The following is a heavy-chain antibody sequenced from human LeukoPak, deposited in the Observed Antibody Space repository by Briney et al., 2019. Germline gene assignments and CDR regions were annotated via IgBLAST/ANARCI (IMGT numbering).Heavy chain of an antibody. J-gene: IGHJ3*02. D-gene: IGHD6-19*01. CDR1: GFTVNSNY. Sequence: GGSLRLSCAASGFTVNSNYIHWVRQAPGKGLEWVSVIYSGGSTYYADSVKGRFTISRDNSKNTLYLQMNSLRAEDTAVYYCARDVSEVAGFAFDIWGQGTMVTVSS. V-gene: IGHV3-53*01. CDR2: IYSGGST. CDR3: ARDVSEVAGFAFDI.